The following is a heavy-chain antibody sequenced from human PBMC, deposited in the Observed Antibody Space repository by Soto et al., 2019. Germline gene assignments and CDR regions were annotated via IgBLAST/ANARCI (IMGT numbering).Heavy chain of an antibody. D-gene: IGHD3-16*01. CDR1: GYTFTGYY. V-gene: IGHV1-2*04. J-gene: IGHJ4*02. CDR2: INPNSGGT. CDR3: ATRPPGGPYLGVFDY. Sequence: ASVKVSCKASGYTFTGYYMHWVRQAPGQGLEWMGWINPNSGGTNYAQKFQGWVTMTRDTSISTAYMELSRLRSDDTAVYYCATRPPGGPYLGVFDYWSQGTLVTVSS.